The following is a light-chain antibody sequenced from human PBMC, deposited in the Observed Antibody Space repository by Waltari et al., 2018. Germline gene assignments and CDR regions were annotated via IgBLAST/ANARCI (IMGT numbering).Light chain of an antibody. CDR1: TVHLGVSNF. Sequence: SALTQLAPVSGPPGQPITSPATGTTVHLGVSNFLSWYQQHPCKAPKPLIYDVSILPSGVSARFPASKSAYTASLTISGLQAEDEGDYYCCSFTTGSIWVFGGGTLLTVL. V-gene: IGLV2-14*01. CDR2: DVS. J-gene: IGLJ3*02. CDR3: CSFTTGSIWV.